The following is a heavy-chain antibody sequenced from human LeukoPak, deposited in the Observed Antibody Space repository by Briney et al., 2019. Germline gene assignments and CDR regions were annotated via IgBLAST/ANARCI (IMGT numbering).Heavy chain of an antibody. CDR2: IYYSGST. CDR3: ARVEWFGELSPFDI. Sequence: ASETLSLTCTVSGGSVSSGTYYWSSIRQPPGEGLLWIGYIYYSGSTSYNPSVKSRVTISVDTSKNQSSLKLSSVTAADTAVYYCARVEWFGELSPFDIWGQGTMVTVSS. J-gene: IGHJ3*02. D-gene: IGHD3-10*01. CDR1: GGSVSSGTYY. V-gene: IGHV4-61*01.